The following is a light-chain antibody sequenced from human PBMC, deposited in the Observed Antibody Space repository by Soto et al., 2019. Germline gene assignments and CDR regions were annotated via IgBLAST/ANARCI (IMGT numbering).Light chain of an antibody. CDR3: SSYAGNTNWGV. J-gene: IGLJ2*01. V-gene: IGLV2-8*01. CDR1: SSDVGGYEY. CDR2: EVN. Sequence: QSALIQPPSASGSPGQSVTISCTGTSSDVGGYEYVSWYQQHPGKAPKLMIYEVNKRPSGVPDRFSGSKSGNTASLTVSGLQAEDEADYYCSSYAGNTNWGVFGGGTQLTVL.